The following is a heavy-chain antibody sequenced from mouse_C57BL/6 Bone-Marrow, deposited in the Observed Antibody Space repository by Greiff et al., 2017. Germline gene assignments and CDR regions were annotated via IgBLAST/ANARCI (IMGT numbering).Heavy chain of an antibody. CDR2: IDPSDSET. D-gene: IGHD2-1*01. V-gene: IGHV1-52*01. J-gene: IGHJ1*03. CDR3: ARPGNYSYWDFEV. CDR1: GYTFTSYW. Sequence: QVQLQQPGAELVRPGSSVKLSCKASGYTFTSYWMHWVKQRPIQGLEWIGNIDPSDSETHYNQKFKDKSTLTVDKSSSTAYMQLSSLTSEDSAVYYSARPGNYSYWDFEVWGTGTTVTVAS.